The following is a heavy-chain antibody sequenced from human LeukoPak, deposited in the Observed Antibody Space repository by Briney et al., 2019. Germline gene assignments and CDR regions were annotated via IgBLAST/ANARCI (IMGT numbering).Heavy chain of an antibody. Sequence: GGALRLSCVVSGFTFSSSAMSWVRQAPGKGLEWVSTISGSGGSTYYADSAKGRFIISRDNSKNTLYLQMNSLRAEDTAVYYCAKDRYCGGDCYSWDYWGQGTLVTVSS. V-gene: IGHV3-23*01. CDR2: ISGSGGST. J-gene: IGHJ4*02. CDR1: GFTFSSSA. D-gene: IGHD2-21*02. CDR3: AKDRYCGGDCYSWDY.